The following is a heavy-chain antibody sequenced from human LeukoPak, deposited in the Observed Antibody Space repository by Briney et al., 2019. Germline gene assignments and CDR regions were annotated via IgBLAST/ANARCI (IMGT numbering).Heavy chain of an antibody. D-gene: IGHD1-26*01. CDR1: GGSTSSNY. CDR3: ARALSGSYSQLDY. CDR2: IYYSGST. J-gene: IGHJ4*02. V-gene: IGHV4-59*01. Sequence: SETLSLTCTVPGGSTSSNYWSWIRQPPGKGLEWIGYIYYSGSTNYNPSLKSRVTISVDTSKNQFSLKLRSVTAADTAVYYCARALSGSYSQLDYWGQGTLVTVSS.